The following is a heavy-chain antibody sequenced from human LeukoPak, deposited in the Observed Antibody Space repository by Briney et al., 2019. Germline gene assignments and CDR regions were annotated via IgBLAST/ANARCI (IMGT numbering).Heavy chain of an antibody. V-gene: IGHV1-2*02. Sequence: ASVKVSCKASGYTFTGYYMHWVRQAPGQGLEWMGWINPNSGGTNYAQKFQGRVTMTRDTSISTACMELSRLRSDDTAVYYCARDFGMDYYDSSGSDFDYWGQGTLVTVSS. D-gene: IGHD3-22*01. CDR2: INPNSGGT. CDR3: ARDFGMDYYDSSGSDFDY. J-gene: IGHJ4*02. CDR1: GYTFTGYY.